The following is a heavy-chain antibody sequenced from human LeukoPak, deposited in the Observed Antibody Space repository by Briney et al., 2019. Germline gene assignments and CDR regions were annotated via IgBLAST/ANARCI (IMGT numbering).Heavy chain of an antibody. D-gene: IGHD2-15*01. CDR3: ARVLGGLFHYYGMDV. CDR1: GGSFSGYY. CDR2: INHSGST. J-gene: IGHJ6*02. Sequence: SETLSLTCAVYGGSFSGYYWSWIRQPPGEGLEWIGEINHSGSTNYNPSLKSRVTISVDTSKNQFSLKLSSVTAADTAVYYCARVLGGLFHYYGMDVWGQGTTVTVSS. V-gene: IGHV4-34*01.